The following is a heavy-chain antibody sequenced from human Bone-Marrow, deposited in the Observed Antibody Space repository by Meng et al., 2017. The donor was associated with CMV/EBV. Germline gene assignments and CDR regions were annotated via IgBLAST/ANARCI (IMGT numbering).Heavy chain of an antibody. CDR1: GYTFTSYG. Sequence: ASVKVSCKASGYTFTSYGISWVRQAPGQGLEWMGWISAYNGNTNYAQKLQGRVTMTTDTSTSTAYMELRSLRSDDTAVYYCASGGRGTYYDFWSGYSYFDYWGQGTRVTGSS. D-gene: IGHD3-3*01. V-gene: IGHV1-18*01. CDR3: ASGGRGTYYDFWSGYSYFDY. J-gene: IGHJ4*02. CDR2: ISAYNGNT.